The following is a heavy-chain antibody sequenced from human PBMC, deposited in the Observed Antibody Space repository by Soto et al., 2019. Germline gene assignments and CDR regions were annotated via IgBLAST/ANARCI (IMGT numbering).Heavy chain of an antibody. D-gene: IGHD1-26*01. CDR3: AREGSSSGSYFYYYYYGMDV. J-gene: IGHJ6*02. CDR1: GFTFSSYR. CDR2: INSDGSST. Sequence: GGSLRLSCAASGFTFSSYRMHWVRQAPGKGLVWVSRINSDGSSTSYADSVKGRFTISRDNAKNTLYLQMNSLRAEDTAVYYCAREGSSSGSYFYYYYYGMDVWGQGTTVTVSS. V-gene: IGHV3-74*01.